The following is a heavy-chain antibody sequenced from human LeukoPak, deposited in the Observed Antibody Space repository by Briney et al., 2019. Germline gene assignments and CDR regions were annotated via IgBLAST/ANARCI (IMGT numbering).Heavy chain of an antibody. J-gene: IGHJ4*02. D-gene: IGHD6-19*01. CDR2: ISGSGGST. V-gene: IGHV3-23*01. CDR1: GFTFSDYY. Sequence: GGSLRLSCAASGFTFSDYYMSWIRQAPGKGLEWVSAISGSGGSTYYADSVKGRFTISRDNSKNTLYLQMNSLRAEDTAVYYCAKGQFNGYSSGWYGGDYWGQGTLVTVSS. CDR3: AKGQFNGYSSGWYGGDY.